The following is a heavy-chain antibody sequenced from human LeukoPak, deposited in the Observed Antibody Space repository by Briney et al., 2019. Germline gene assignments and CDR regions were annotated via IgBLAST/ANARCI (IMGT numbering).Heavy chain of an antibody. D-gene: IGHD1-26*01. J-gene: IGHJ5*02. CDR3: AREELTANWFDP. V-gene: IGHV3-21*01. CDR1: GFTFSSYA. CDR2: IDPSSTYI. Sequence: GGSLRLSCAASGFTFSSYAMHWVRQAPGKGLEWVSAIDPSSTYIYYADSVKGRFTISRDNAENSLYLQMNSLRAEDTAVYYCAREELTANWFDPWGQGTLVTVSS.